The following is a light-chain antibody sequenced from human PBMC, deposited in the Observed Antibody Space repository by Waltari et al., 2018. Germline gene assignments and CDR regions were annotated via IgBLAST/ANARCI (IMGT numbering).Light chain of an antibody. Sequence: SQSLLHSDGRAGLYWYLQKPGQSPQLLISEVSNRFSGVTERFSGSGSGTDFTLKISRVEAEDVGVYFCMQNIQLPTFGQGTKVEIE. V-gene: IGKV2D-29*02. CDR3: MQNIQLPT. CDR2: EVS. CDR1: QSLLHSDGRAG. J-gene: IGKJ1*01.